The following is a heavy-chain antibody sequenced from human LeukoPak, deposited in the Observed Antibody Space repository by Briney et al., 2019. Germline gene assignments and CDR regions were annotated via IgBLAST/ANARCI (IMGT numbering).Heavy chain of an antibody. V-gene: IGHV4-39*02. J-gene: IGHJ4*02. Sequence: PSETLSLTRTVSGGSISSSSYYWGWIRQPPGKGLEWIGSIYYSGSTYYNPSLKSRVTISVDTSKNQFSLKLSSVTAADTAVYYCARDGRAVAGTRVFDYWGQGTLVTVSS. CDR3: ARDGRAVAGTRVFDY. D-gene: IGHD6-19*01. CDR1: GGSISSSSYY. CDR2: IYYSGST.